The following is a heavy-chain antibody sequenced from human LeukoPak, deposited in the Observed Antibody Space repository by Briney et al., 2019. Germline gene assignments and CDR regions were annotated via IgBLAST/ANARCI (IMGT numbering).Heavy chain of an antibody. CDR3: ARWAGGSYYYYYMDV. Sequence: GASVKVSCKASGYTFTGYYMHWVRQATGQGLEWMGWMNPNSGNTGYAQKFQGRVTITRNTSISTAYMELSSLRSEDTAVYYCARWAGGSYYYYYMDVWGKGTTVTVSS. CDR2: MNPNSGNT. D-gene: IGHD3-10*01. V-gene: IGHV1-8*03. J-gene: IGHJ6*03. CDR1: GYTFTGYY.